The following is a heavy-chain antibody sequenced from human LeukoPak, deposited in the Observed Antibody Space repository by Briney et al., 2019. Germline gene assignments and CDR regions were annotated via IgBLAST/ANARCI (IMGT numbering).Heavy chain of an antibody. CDR2: IYYSGST. CDR3: ARTTEGYCRGRSCYSYYYYMDV. CDR1: GGSFSGYY. Sequence: SETLSLTCAVYGGSFSGYYWSWIRQPPGKGLNWIGSIYYSGSTYYSPSLKSRVTISVDTSKNQFSLKLSSVTAADTAVYYCARTTEGYCRGRSCYSYYYYMDVWGKGTTVTVSS. D-gene: IGHD2-15*01. V-gene: IGHV4-34*01. J-gene: IGHJ6*03.